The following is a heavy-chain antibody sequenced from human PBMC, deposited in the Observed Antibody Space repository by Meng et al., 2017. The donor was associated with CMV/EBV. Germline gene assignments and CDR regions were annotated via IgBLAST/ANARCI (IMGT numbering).Heavy chain of an antibody. CDR2: IYYSGST. CDR3: ARAATIFEYYGLDV. J-gene: IGHJ6*02. Sequence: SETLSLTCAVSGGSVSSGSYYWSWIRQHPGKGLEWIGYIYYSGSTNYNPSLKSRVTISVDTSKNQFSLKLSSVTAADTAVYYCARAATIFEYYGLDVWGQGTTVTVSS. V-gene: IGHV4-61*01. CDR1: GGSVSSGSYY. D-gene: IGHD3-3*01.